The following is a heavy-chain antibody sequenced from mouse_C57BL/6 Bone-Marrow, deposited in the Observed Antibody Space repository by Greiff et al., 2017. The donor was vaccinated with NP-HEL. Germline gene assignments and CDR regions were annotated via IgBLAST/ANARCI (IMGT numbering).Heavy chain of an antibody. Sequence: QVQLQQSGAELARPGASVKLSCKASGYTFTSYGISWVKQRTGQGLEWIGEIYPRSGNTYYNEKFKGKATLTADKSYSTAYMELRSLTSEDSAVYFCARRGYYYAMDYWGQGTSVTVSS. CDR1: GYTFTSYG. J-gene: IGHJ4*01. V-gene: IGHV1-81*01. CDR2: IYPRSGNT. CDR3: ARRGYYYAMDY.